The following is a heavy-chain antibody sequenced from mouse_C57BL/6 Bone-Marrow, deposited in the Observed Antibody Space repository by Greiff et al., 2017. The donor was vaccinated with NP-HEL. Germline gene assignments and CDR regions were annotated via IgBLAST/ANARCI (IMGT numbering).Heavy chain of an antibody. CDR1: GYTFTSYT. CDR3: ARKVFYYYAASDY. D-gene: IGHD1-1*01. CDR2: INPSRGST. Sequence: QVQLKQSGAELARPGASVKMSCKASGYTFTSYTMHWVKQRPGQGLEWIGYINPSRGSTKYNQKFKDKATLTADKSSSTAYMQRSSRTSEDSAVYYCARKVFYYYAASDYWGQGTSVTVSS. J-gene: IGHJ4*01. V-gene: IGHV1-4*01.